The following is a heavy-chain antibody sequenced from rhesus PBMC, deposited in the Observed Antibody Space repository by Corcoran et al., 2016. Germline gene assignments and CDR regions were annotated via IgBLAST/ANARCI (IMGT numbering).Heavy chain of an antibody. D-gene: IGHD3-9*01. J-gene: IGHJ4*01. Sequence: EVQLVESGGGLVQPGGSLRLSCAASGFTFSTYGMSWVRQAPGEGLEWGSFISNGGGTKYYADSVKGRFTISRDNSKNTLSLQMNSLRAEDTAVYYCAKQYEDDYGYYYWTDYWGQGVLVTVSS. V-gene: IGHV3S5*01. CDR3: AKQYEDDYGYYYWTDY. CDR2: ISNGGGTK. CDR1: GFTFSTYG.